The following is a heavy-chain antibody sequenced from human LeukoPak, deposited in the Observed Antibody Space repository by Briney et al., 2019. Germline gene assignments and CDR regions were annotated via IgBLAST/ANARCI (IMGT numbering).Heavy chain of an antibody. CDR2: MYHSGST. CDR3: ARDVTSMIVVFDY. D-gene: IGHD3-22*01. J-gene: IGHJ4*02. Sequence: SETLSLTCTVSGGSISSLSHYWGWIRQPPGSGLEWIGTMYHSGSTYYNPSLKSRVTIPVDTSKIQFSLRLSSVTAADTAVYYCARDVTSMIVVFDYWGQGTLVTVSS. V-gene: IGHV4-39*07. CDR1: GGSISSLSHY.